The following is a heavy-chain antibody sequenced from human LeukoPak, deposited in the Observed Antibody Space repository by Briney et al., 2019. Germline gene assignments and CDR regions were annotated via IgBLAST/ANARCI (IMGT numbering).Heavy chain of an antibody. J-gene: IGHJ4*02. CDR1: GYPINSAYY. D-gene: IGHD5-12*01. CDR2: LYHPDST. Sequence: SETLSLTCAVSGYPINSAYYWVWVRPPPGKGLEWIGSLYHPDSTYYNPSLESRVTMSVDTSKNQFSLKLSSVTAADTAVYYCARSPRGYSGYDFVDYWGQGTLVTVSS. CDR3: ARSPRGYSGYDFVDY. V-gene: IGHV4-38-2*01.